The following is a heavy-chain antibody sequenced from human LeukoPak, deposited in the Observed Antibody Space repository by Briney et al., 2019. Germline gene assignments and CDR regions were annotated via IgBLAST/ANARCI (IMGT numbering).Heavy chain of an antibody. CDR2: INPGGSSI. Sequence: GGSLRLSCAASGFTFSSYWMHWVRQVPGKGLVWVARINPGGSSITYADSVKGRFTIPRDNAKNTLYLQMDSLRAEDTGVYYCARSNQADDYWGQGTLVTVSS. CDR1: GFTFSSYW. J-gene: IGHJ4*02. D-gene: IGHD1-14*01. CDR3: ARSNQADDY. V-gene: IGHV3-74*01.